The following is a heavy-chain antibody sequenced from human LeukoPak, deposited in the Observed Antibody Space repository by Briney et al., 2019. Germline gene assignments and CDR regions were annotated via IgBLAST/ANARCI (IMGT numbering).Heavy chain of an antibody. CDR1: GFKFDDYG. D-gene: IGHD2-2*01. Sequence: GASLRLSCAASGFKFDDYGMTWVRQAPGKGLELVSSISSSSSYIYYADSVKGRFTISRDNAKDSLYLQMNSLRAEDTAVYYCARESRVVVPAAVTLDYWGQGTLVTVSS. CDR3: ARESRVVVPAAVTLDY. V-gene: IGHV3-21*01. J-gene: IGHJ4*02. CDR2: ISSSSSYI.